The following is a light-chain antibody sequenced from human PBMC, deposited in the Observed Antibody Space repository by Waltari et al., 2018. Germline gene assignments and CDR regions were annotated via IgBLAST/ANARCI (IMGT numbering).Light chain of an antibody. CDR3: QQYNNYTPKT. J-gene: IGKJ1*01. CDR2: KAS. V-gene: IGKV1-5*01. CDR1: QSISNW. Sequence: IQVTQSPSTLSASVGDRVTITCRATQSISNWLAWYQQKPGKAPKLLIYKASTLESGVPSRFSGSGSGTEFTLTISSPQPDDFATYFCQQYNNYTPKTFGQGTKVDIK.